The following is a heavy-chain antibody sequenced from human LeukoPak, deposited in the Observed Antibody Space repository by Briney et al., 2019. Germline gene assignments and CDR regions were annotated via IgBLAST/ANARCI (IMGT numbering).Heavy chain of an antibody. V-gene: IGHV4-39*01. CDR1: GGSISSSSYY. Sequence: SETLSLTCTVSGGSISSSSYYWGWIRQPPGKGLEWIRSIYYSGSTYYNPSLKSRVTISVDTSKNQFSLKLSSVTAADTAVYYCATRPPRGYYFDYWGQGTLVTASS. J-gene: IGHJ4*02. CDR3: ATRPPRGYYFDY. CDR2: IYYSGST. D-gene: IGHD3-10*01.